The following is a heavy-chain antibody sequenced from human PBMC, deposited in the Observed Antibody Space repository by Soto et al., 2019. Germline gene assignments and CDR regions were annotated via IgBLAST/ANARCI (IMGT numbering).Heavy chain of an antibody. J-gene: IGHJ4*02. CDR1: GFTFSDGW. CDR2: IKSKTDGGTT. D-gene: IGHD3-22*01. CDR3: TTDAYYDSSRLPFDY. Sequence: GGSLRLSCAASGFTFSDGWMNWVRQAPGKGLEWVGRIKSKTDGGTTDYAAPVKGKFTISRDDSKNTLYLQMNSLKTEDTAVYYCTTDAYYDSSRLPFDYWGQGT. V-gene: IGHV3-15*07.